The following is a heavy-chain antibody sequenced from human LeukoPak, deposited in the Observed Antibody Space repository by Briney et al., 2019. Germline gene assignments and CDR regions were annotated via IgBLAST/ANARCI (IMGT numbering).Heavy chain of an antibody. Sequence: SETLSLTCTVSGGSISSGGYYWSWIRQHPGKGLEWIGYIYYSGSTYYNPSLKSRVTISVDTSKNQFSLKLSSVTAADTAVYYCARVASYGYTIREWGQGTLVTVSS. CDR2: IYYSGST. J-gene: IGHJ4*02. D-gene: IGHD5-18*01. CDR1: GGSISSGGYY. CDR3: ARVASYGYTIRE. V-gene: IGHV4-31*03.